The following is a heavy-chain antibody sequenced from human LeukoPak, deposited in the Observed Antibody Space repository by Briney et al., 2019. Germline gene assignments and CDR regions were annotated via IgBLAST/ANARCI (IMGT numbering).Heavy chain of an antibody. D-gene: IGHD6-13*01. V-gene: IGHV5-51*01. CDR1: GYSFTSHW. CDR3: ARHQGSSWVDY. Sequence: GESLKISCKGSGYSFTSHWIGWVRQMPGKGLEWMGIIYPGDSDTRYSPSFQGQVTISADKSISTAYLQWNSLRASDTAMYYCARHQGSSWVDYWGQGILVTVSS. J-gene: IGHJ4*02. CDR2: IYPGDSDT.